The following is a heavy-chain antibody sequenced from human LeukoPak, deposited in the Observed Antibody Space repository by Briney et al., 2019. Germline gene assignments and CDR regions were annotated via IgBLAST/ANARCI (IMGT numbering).Heavy chain of an antibody. CDR3: AELGITMIGGV. V-gene: IGHV3-48*03. Sequence: GSLRLSCAASGFTYSSYEMNWVRQAPGKGLEWVSYISSSGSTIYYADSVKGRFTISRDNAKNSLYLQMNSLRAEDTAVYYCAELGITMIGGVWGKGTTVTISS. CDR1: GFTYSSYE. CDR2: ISSSGSTI. J-gene: IGHJ6*04. D-gene: IGHD3-10*02.